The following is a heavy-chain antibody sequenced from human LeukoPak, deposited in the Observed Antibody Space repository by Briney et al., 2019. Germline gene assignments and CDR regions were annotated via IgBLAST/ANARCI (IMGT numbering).Heavy chain of an antibody. Sequence: GGSLRLSCAASGFTFSSYDMSWVRQAPGKGLEWVSGISGSGSRTYYADSVKGRFTISRDNSKNTLYLQMNSLRAEDSAVYYCAKGGDSSSWNFDYWGQGTLVTVSS. CDR3: AKGGDSSSWNFDY. D-gene: IGHD6-13*01. CDR2: ISGSGSRT. V-gene: IGHV3-23*01. CDR1: GFTFSSYD. J-gene: IGHJ4*02.